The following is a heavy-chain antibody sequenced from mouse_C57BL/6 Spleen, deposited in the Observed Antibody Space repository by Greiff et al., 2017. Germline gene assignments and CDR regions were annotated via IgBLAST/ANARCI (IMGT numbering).Heavy chain of an antibody. CDR1: GFTSSDYG. CDR3: ARGMITRYDYAMDY. D-gene: IGHD2-4*01. V-gene: IGHV5-17*01. J-gene: IGHJ4*01. Sequence: DVKLVESGGGLVKPGGSLKLSCAASGFTSSDYGMHWVRQAPEKGLEWVAYISSGSSTIYSADTVKGRFTISRDDAKNTLFLQMTSLMSEDTAMYYCARGMITRYDYAMDYWGQGTSVTVSS. CDR2: ISSGSSTI.